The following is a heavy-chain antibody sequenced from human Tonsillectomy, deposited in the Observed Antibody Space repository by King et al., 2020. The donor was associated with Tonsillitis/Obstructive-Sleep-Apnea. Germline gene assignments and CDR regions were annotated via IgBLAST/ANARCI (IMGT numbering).Heavy chain of an antibody. D-gene: IGHD3-3*01. V-gene: IGHV3-74*01. CDR3: ARDTPNDFWSVLIYAYYYYMGV. Sequence: VQLVESGGGLVQPGGSLRLSCAASGFTFSSYWMHWVRQAPGKGLVWVSRINSDGSSTSYADSVKGRFTISRDNAKNTLYLQMNSLRAEDTAVYYCARDTPNDFWSVLIYAYYYYMGVWGKGTTVTVSS. J-gene: IGHJ6*03. CDR1: GFTFSSYW. CDR2: INSDGSST.